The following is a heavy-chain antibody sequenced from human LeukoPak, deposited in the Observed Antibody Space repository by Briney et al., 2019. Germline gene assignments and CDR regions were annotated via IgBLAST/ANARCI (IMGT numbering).Heavy chain of an antibody. CDR1: GGSISSYY. D-gene: IGHD1-20*01. V-gene: IGHV4-59*01. Sequence: SETLSLTCTVSGGSISSYYWSWIRQPPGKGLEWIGYIYYSGSTNYNPSLESRVTISVDTSKNQFSLKLSSVTAADTAVYYCARGGVTGTTFWFDPWGQGTLVTVSS. J-gene: IGHJ5*02. CDR3: ARGGVTGTTFWFDP. CDR2: IYYSGST.